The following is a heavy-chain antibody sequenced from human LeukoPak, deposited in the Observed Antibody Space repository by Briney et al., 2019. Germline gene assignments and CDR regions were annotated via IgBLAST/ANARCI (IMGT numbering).Heavy chain of an antibody. V-gene: IGHV3-74*01. J-gene: IGHJ4*02. D-gene: IGHD6-19*01. CDR2: INSDGSST. CDR3: ARGGSGWYVGGSFDY. CDR1: GFTFSSYW. Sequence: GGSLRLSCAASGFTFSSYWMHWVRQAPGKGLVWVSRINSDGSSTSYADSVKGRFTISRDNAKNTLYLQMNSLRAEDTAVYYCARGGSGWYVGGSFDYWGQATLVTVSS.